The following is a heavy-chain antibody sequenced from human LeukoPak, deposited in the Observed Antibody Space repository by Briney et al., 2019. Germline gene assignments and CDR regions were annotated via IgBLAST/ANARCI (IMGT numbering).Heavy chain of an antibody. CDR1: GGSISSYY. CDR2: IYYSGST. V-gene: IGHV4-59*01. Sequence: SETLSLTCTVSGGSISSYYWSWIRQPPGKGLEWIGYIYYSGSTNYNPSLKSRVTISVDTSKNQFSLKLSSVSAADTAVYYCARGSPPSVYDSSGYYQDWYFDLWGRGTLVTVSS. D-gene: IGHD3-22*01. J-gene: IGHJ2*01. CDR3: ARGSPPSVYDSSGYYQDWYFDL.